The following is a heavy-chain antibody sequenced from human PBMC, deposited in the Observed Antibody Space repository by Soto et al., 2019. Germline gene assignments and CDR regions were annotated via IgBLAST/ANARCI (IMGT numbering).Heavy chain of an antibody. CDR1: GFTFSSFN. CDR3: ARGLYSTSSGGADFDY. J-gene: IGHJ4*02. V-gene: IGHV3-48*02. Sequence: EVQLVESGGGLVQPGGSLRLSCAASGFTFSSFNMNWVRQAPGKGLEWVSYISRSSSVIYYADSVKGRFTVSRDNAENXLYMQMNSLRDEDAAVYYWARGLYSTSSGGADFDYWGQGTLVTVSS. D-gene: IGHD6-6*01. CDR2: ISRSSSVI.